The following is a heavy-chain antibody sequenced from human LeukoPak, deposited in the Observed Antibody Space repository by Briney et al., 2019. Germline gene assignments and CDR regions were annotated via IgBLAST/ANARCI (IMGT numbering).Heavy chain of an antibody. Sequence: SETLSLTCTVPGGSISSYYWSWIRQPPGKGLEWIGYIYYSGSTNYNPSLKSRVTISVDTSKNQFSLKLSSVTAADPAVYYCARGDSSGWSRGSWFDPWGQGNLVTVSS. CDR3: ARGDSSGWSRGSWFDP. V-gene: IGHV4-59*01. D-gene: IGHD6-19*01. CDR1: GGSISSYY. CDR2: IYYSGST. J-gene: IGHJ5*02.